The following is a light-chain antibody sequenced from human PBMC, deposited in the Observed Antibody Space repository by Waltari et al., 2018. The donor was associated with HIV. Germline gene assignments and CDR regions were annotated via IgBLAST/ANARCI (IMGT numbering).Light chain of an antibody. V-gene: IGLV1-40*01. CDR2: DNN. CDR3: QSYDSRLSGSVV. J-gene: IGLJ2*01. CDR1: NSNIGAGFD. Sequence: QSALTQPPSVSGAPGQRVTISCSGSNSNIGAGFDVHWYQQVPGTAPRLLIYDNNSRPSGVPDRFSGSKSGTSASLAINGLQSEDEADYYCQSYDSRLSGSVVFGGGTKVTVL.